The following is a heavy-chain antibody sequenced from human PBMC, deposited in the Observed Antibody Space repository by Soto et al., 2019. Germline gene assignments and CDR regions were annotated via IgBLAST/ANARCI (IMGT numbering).Heavy chain of an antibody. Sequence: PSETLSLTCTVSGGSISSSSYYWGWIRQPPGKGLEWIGSIYYSGSTYYNPSLKSRVTISVDTSKNQFSLKLSSVTAADTAVYYCARLTPFYSSCWYNIDYFYGMDVWGQGTTVTVSS. D-gene: IGHD6-13*01. J-gene: IGHJ6*02. CDR2: IYYSGST. CDR3: ARLTPFYSSCWYNIDYFYGMDV. CDR1: GGSISSSSYY. V-gene: IGHV4-39*01.